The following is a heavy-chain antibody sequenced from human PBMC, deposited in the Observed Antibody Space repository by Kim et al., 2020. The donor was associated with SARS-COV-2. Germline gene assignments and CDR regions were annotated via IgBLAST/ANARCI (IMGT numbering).Heavy chain of an antibody. CDR2: VNHTGST. CDR3: ARGVPGY. Sequence: SETLSLTCTVYGGSFSGYQWNWVRHSPGKGLGWIWQVNHTGSTNYNPSLKGRVPMSVDTSKNQFYLKLTSVTATDTGVYYCARGVPGYRGQGSLDTVSS. CDR1: GGSFSGYQ. V-gene: IGHV4-34*01. J-gene: IGHJ4*02.